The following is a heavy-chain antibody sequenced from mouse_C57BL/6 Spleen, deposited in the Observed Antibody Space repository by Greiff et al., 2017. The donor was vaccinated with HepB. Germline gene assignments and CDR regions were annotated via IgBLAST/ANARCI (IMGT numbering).Heavy chain of an antibody. Sequence: EVQLQESGPELVKPGASVKIPCKASGYTFTDYNMDWVKQSHGKSLEWIGDINPNNGGTIYNQKFKGKATLTVDKSSSTAYMELRSLTSEDTAVYYCARSYDGYYGYFDVWGTGTTVTVSS. D-gene: IGHD2-3*01. CDR3: ARSYDGYYGYFDV. CDR2: INPNNGGT. J-gene: IGHJ1*03. CDR1: GYTFTDYN. V-gene: IGHV1-18*01.